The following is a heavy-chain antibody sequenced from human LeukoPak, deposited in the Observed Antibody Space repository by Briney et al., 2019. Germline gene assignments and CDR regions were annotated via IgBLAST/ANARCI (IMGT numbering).Heavy chain of an antibody. CDR3: AGPQAAAVPVSYYYYCMDV. CDR1: GGTFSSYA. CDR2: IIPILGIA. V-gene: IGHV1-69*04. Sequence: SVKVSCKASGGTFSSYAISWVRQAPGQGLEWMGRIIPILGIANYAQKFQGRVTITAGKSTSSAYMELSSLRSENPAVYYCAGPQAAAVPVSYYYYCMDVWGQGTTVTVSS. D-gene: IGHD6-13*01. J-gene: IGHJ6*02.